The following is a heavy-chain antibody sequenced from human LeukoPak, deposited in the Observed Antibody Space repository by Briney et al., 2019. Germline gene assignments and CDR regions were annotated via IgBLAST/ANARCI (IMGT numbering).Heavy chain of an antibody. D-gene: IGHD6-19*01. CDR1: GFTVSSKY. CDR2: IYSGGST. V-gene: IGHV3-53*01. J-gene: IGHJ4*02. Sequence: GGSLRLSCAASGFTVSSKYMSWVRQAPGKGLEWVSVIYSGGSTYYADSVKGRFTISRDNSKNTLYLQMNSLRAEDTAVYYCAKDRLFSGWLRPIAFDYWGQGTLVTVSS. CDR3: AKDRLFSGWLRPIAFDY.